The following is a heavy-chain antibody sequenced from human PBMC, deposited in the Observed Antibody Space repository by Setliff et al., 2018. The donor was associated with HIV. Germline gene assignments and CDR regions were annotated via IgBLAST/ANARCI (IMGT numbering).Heavy chain of an antibody. CDR1: GGSFSAYY. Sequence: SETLSLTCAVYGGSFSAYYWSWIRQPPGKGLEWIGEINHSGSTNHNPSLKTRVTIMVDTSKNQFSLKLSSVTAADTTVYYCARHSGLGGYYSPFDYWGPGTLVTVSS. CDR2: INHSGST. J-gene: IGHJ4*02. CDR3: ARHSGLGGYYSPFDY. V-gene: IGHV4-34*01. D-gene: IGHD3-22*01.